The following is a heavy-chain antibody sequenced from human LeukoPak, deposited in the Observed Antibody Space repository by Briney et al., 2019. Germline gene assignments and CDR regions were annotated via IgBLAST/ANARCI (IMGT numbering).Heavy chain of an antibody. CDR2: IGSSGGST. CDR3: AKVFRDGYNYPFDY. Sequence: GGSLRLSCAASGFTFSNYAMNWVRQAPGKGLEWVSTIGSSGGSTYYADSVKGRFTISRDNSKNTSYLQMNSLRAEDTAVYYCAKVFRDGYNYPFDYWGQGTLVTVSS. V-gene: IGHV3-23*01. D-gene: IGHD5-24*01. J-gene: IGHJ4*02. CDR1: GFTFSNYA.